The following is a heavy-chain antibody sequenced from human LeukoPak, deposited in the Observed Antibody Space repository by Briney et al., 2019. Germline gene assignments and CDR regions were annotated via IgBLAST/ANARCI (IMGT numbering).Heavy chain of an antibody. CDR3: ARDFRVTTEYNWFDP. D-gene: IGHD3-3*01. V-gene: IGHV1-2*02. CDR2: TNPNSGGT. CDR1: GYTFTGYY. J-gene: IGHJ5*02. Sequence: VKVSCKASGYTFTGYYLHWVRQAPGQGLEWMGWTNPNSGGTNYAQKFQGRVTMTRDTSISTAYMELRRLKSDDTAVYYCARDFRVTTEYNWFDPWGQGTLVTVSS.